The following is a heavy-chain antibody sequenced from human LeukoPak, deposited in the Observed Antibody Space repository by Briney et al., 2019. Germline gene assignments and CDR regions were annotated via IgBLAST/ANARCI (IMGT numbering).Heavy chain of an antibody. CDR2: ISYDGNNE. CDR1: RFTFSSNA. Sequence: AGGSLRLSCAASRFTFSSNAMHWVRQAPGKGLEWVAVISYDGNNEFYADSVKGRFTISRDNSKNTLYLQMNILRAEDTAVYYCAREGGYSYGNFDHWGQGTLVAVSS. D-gene: IGHD5-18*01. V-gene: IGHV3-30-3*01. CDR3: AREGGYSYGNFDH. J-gene: IGHJ4*02.